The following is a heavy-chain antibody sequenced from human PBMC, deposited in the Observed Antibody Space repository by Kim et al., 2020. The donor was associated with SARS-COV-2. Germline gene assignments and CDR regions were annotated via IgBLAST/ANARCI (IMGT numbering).Heavy chain of an antibody. V-gene: IGHV1-46*01. CDR2: INPSGGST. D-gene: IGHD3-22*01. Sequence: ASVKVSCKASGYTFTSYYMHWVRQAPGQGLEWMGIINPSGGSTSYAQKFQGRVTMTRDTSTSTVYMELSSLRSEDTAVYYCARTGNRVYYYDSSGYYPNDYWGQGTLVTVSS. CDR3: ARTGNRVYYYDSSGYYPNDY. CDR1: GYTFTSYY. J-gene: IGHJ4*02.